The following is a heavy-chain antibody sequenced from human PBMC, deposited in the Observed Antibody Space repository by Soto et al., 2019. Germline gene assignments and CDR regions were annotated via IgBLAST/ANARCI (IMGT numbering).Heavy chain of an antibody. Sequence: PSETLSLTCTVSGDSISSGDYYWSWIRQPPGKGLEWIGYIYYSGNTNYNPSLKSRVSISLDTSKNQFSLKLTSVTAADTALYYCARHHDYWGQGTLVTVSS. J-gene: IGHJ4*02. CDR2: IYYSGNT. CDR3: ARHHDY. V-gene: IGHV4-61*08. CDR1: GDSISSGDYY.